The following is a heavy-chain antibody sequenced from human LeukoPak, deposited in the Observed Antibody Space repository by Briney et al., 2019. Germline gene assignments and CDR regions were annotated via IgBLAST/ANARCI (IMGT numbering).Heavy chain of an antibody. CDR3: AKDCSSTSCLGDI. CDR1: GFTFSSHT. Sequence: GSLRLSCAASGFTFSSHTMSWVRQAPGKGLEWVSAISGSGGSTYYADSVKGRFTISRDNSKNTLYLQMNSLRAEDTAVYYCAKDCSSTSCLGDIWGQGTMVTVSS. D-gene: IGHD2-2*01. V-gene: IGHV3-23*01. CDR2: ISGSGGST. J-gene: IGHJ3*02.